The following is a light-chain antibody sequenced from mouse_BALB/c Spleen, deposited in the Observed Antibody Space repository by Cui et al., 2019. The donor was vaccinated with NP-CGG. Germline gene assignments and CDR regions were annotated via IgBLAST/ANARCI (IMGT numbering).Light chain of an antibody. CDR2: GTN. CDR3: TLWYSNHWV. V-gene: IGLV1*01. J-gene: IGLJ1*01. CDR1: TGAVTTSNY. Sequence: QAVVTQESAPTTSPGETVQLTCRSCTGAVTTSNYANWVQEKPDHLFTGLIGGTNNRTPGVPARFSGSLIGDKAALTITGAQTEDEAIYFCTLWYSNHWVFGGGTKLTVL.